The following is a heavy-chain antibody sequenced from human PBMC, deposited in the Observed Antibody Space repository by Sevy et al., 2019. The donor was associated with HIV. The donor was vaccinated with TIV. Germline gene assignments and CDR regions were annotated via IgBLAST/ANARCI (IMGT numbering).Heavy chain of an antibody. J-gene: IGHJ6*02. D-gene: IGHD3-22*01. V-gene: IGHV3-30*18. CDR2: ISCDGSNK. CDR3: AKDPRDSSGWYYYGMDV. CDR1: GFTFSSYG. Sequence: GGSLRLSCAASGFTFSSYGMHWVRQAPGKGLEWVAVISCDGSNKYYADSVKGRFTISRDNSKNTLYLQMNSLRAEDTAGYYCAKDPRDSSGWYYYGMDVWGQGTTVTVSS.